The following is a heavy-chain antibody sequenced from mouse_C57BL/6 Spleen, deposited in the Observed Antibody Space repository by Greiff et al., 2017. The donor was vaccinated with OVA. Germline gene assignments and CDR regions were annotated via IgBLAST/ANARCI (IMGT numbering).Heavy chain of an antibody. CDR2: SRNKANDYTT. V-gene: IGHV7-1*01. J-gene: IGHJ1*03. Sequence: EVMLVESGGGLVQSGRSLRLSCATSGFTFSDFYMEWVRQAPGKGLEWIAASRNKANDYTTEYIASVKGRFIVSRVTSHSIRYLQMNALRAEDTASYYCARDAPYYSNYGYWYFDVWGTGTTVTVSS. D-gene: IGHD2-5*01. CDR3: ARDAPYYSNYGYWYFDV. CDR1: GFTFSDFY.